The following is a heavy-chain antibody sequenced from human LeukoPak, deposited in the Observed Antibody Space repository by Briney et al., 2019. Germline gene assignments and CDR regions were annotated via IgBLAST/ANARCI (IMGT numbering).Heavy chain of an antibody. CDR2: IYPGDSDT. Sequence: GESLKISCKSSGYSYTSYWIGWVRQMPGKGLEWMGIIYPGDSDTRYSPSFQGQVTISADKSISTAYLQWSSLKASDTAMYYCARGYCSGGSCPRGFDIWGQGTMVTVSS. CDR1: GYSYTSYW. J-gene: IGHJ3*02. CDR3: ARGYCSGGSCPRGFDI. D-gene: IGHD2-15*01. V-gene: IGHV5-51*01.